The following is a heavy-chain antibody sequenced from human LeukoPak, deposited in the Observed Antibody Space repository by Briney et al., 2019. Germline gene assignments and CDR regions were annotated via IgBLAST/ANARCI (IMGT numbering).Heavy chain of an antibody. V-gene: IGHV4-39*07. D-gene: IGHD2-15*01. CDR1: GGSISSSSYY. Sequence: SETLSLTCTVSGGSISSSSYYWGWIRQPPGKGLEWIGSIYYSGSTYYNPSLKSRVTISVDTSKNQFSLKLSSVTAADTAVYYCARDRTACSGGSCYYYYDMDVWGQGTTVTVSS. CDR2: IYYSGST. CDR3: ARDRTACSGGSCYYYYDMDV. J-gene: IGHJ6*02.